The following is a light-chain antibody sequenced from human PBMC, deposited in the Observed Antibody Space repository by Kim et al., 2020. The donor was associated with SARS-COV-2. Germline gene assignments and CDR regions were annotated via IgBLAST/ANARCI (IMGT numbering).Light chain of an antibody. CDR1: QSISTW. CDR2: KAS. CDR3: QQYNSYPWT. Sequence: ASVGDRVTITCRASQSISTWLAWYQQKPGKAPKLMIYKASSLESGVPSRFSGSGSGTDFTLTVSSLQPDDFATYYCQQYNSYPWTFGQGTKVDIK. V-gene: IGKV1-5*03. J-gene: IGKJ1*01.